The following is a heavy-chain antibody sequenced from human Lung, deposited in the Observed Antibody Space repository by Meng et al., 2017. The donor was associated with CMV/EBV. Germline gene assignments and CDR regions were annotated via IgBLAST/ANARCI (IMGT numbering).Heavy chain of an antibody. V-gene: IGHV3-21*04. Sequence: GEXXTISCAASGFPFSLFIMNWVRQAPGKGLEWVPSISPSGEFTYYGDSVKGRFTVSRDNTKNLLYLEMNSLTADDTAVYFCARDFKVGRPWGQGTLVTVSS. CDR2: ISPSGEFT. CDR3: ARDFKVGRP. J-gene: IGHJ5*02. D-gene: IGHD1-26*01. CDR1: GFPFSLFI.